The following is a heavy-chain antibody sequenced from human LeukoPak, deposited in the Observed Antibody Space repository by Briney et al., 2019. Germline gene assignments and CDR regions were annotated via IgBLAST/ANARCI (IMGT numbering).Heavy chain of an antibody. J-gene: IGHJ4*02. CDR2: ISIDGGIT. CDR1: GFTFTNYW. V-gene: IGHV3-74*01. D-gene: IGHD4-23*01. CDR3: VRQLGNSGAL. Sequence: PGGSLRLPCAASGFTFTNYWMPWVRQVPGTGLLWVSHISIDGGITNYTDSVKGRFTISRDNAKNTVYLQMNSLRVEDTAVYYCVRQLGNSGALWGQGTLVTVSS.